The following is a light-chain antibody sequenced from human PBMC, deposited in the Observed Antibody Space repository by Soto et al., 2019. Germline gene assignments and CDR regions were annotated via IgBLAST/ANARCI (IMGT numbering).Light chain of an antibody. V-gene: IGKV4-1*01. CDR3: QQYYTTPIT. CDR1: QSVLYSSNNKDY. Sequence: DIVMTQSPDSLAVSLGERATINCKSSQSVLYSSNNKDYLAWYQQKPGQPPNLLIYWASTRESGVPDRFSGSASGTDFTLTISSLQAEDVAVYYCQQYYTTPITFGQGTRLEIK. CDR2: WAS. J-gene: IGKJ5*01.